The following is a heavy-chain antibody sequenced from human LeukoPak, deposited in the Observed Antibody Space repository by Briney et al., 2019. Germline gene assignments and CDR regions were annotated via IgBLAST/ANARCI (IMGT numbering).Heavy chain of an antibody. D-gene: IGHD2-2*01. Sequence: GGSLRLSCAASGFTFSSYAMHWVRQAPGKGLEYVSAISSNGGSTYYANSVKGRFTISRDNSKNTLYLQMGSLRAEDMAVYYCARSTSSHSTSFDYWGQGTLVTVSS. CDR2: ISSNGGST. J-gene: IGHJ4*02. V-gene: IGHV3-64*01. CDR3: ARSTSSHSTSFDY. CDR1: GFTFSSYA.